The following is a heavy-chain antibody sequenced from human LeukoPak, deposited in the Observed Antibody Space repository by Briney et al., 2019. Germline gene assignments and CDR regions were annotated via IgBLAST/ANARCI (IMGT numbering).Heavy chain of an antibody. CDR3: ATYCSGGSCYSAVRAFDY. D-gene: IGHD2-15*01. V-gene: IGHV3-21*01. J-gene: IGHJ4*02. CDR2: ISSSSSYI. Sequence: GGSLRLSCAASGFTFSSYSMNWVRQAPGKGLEWVSSISSSSSYIYYADSVKGRFTISRDNAKNSLYLQMNSLRAEDTAVCYCATYCSGGSCYSAVRAFDYWGQGTLVTVSS. CDR1: GFTFSSYS.